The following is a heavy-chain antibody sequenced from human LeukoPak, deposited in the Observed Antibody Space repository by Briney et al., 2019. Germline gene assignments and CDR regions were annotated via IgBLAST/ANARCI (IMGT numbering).Heavy chain of an antibody. CDR3: ARRKGVRYYYYYYYMDV. J-gene: IGHJ6*03. CDR1: GDSISIGDYR. CDR2: IYYIGTA. Sequence: SQTLSLTCSVSGDSISIGDYRWSWIRQSPGKGLEWIGYIYYIGTAYYNPSLRSRVALSADTSKNQFSLKLSSVTAADTAVYYCARRKGVRYYYYYYYMDVWGKGTTVTVSS. D-gene: IGHD3-16*01. V-gene: IGHV4-30-4*01.